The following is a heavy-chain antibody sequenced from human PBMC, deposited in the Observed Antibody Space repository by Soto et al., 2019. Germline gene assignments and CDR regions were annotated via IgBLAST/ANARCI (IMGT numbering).Heavy chain of an antibody. J-gene: IGHJ4*02. D-gene: IGHD3-10*01. CDR3: ARNMAY. CDR1: GGSISDYY. CDR2: MYDSGST. V-gene: IGHV4-4*09. Sequence: QVQLQESGPGLVKPSETLSLTCTVSGGSISDYYWSWIRQPPGKGLEWIGYMYDSGSTRYNPSLNSRFTLSVDTSKNKFSLNLRSVTAADTAVYYCARNMAYWGQGTLVTVSS.